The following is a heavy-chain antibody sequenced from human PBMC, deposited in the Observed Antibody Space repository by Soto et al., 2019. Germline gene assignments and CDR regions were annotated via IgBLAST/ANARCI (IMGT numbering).Heavy chain of an antibody. CDR1: GGTFSSYA. Sequence: GASVKVSCKASGGTFSSYAISWVRQAPGQGLEWMGGIIPIFGTANYAQKFQGRVTITADESTSTAYMELSSLRSEDTAVYYCAKLIAAAGHYYYYGMDVWGQGTTVTVSS. J-gene: IGHJ6*02. D-gene: IGHD6-13*01. CDR2: IIPIFGTA. V-gene: IGHV1-69*13. CDR3: AKLIAAAGHYYYYGMDV.